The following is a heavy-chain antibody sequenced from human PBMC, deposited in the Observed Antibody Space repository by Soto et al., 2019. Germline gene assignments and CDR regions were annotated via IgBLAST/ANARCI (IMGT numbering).Heavy chain of an antibody. CDR2: ITSDTNTI. Sequence: EVQLVESGGGLVQPGGSLSLTCVASGFPFSIYRMNWVRQAPGKGLEWSSYITSDTNTIKYADSVKGRFTISRDNAKNLVYLQMNSLRDEDTAVYFCARSVEGHFDYWGQGTVVTVSS. CDR3: ARSVEGHFDY. J-gene: IGHJ4*02. V-gene: IGHV3-48*02. CDR1: GFPFSIYR. D-gene: IGHD6-19*01.